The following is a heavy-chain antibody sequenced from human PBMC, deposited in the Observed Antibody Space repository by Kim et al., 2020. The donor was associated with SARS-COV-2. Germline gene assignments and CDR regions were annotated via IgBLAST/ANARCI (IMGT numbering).Heavy chain of an antibody. CDR3: AKEERRPGYYYGSGSSFDY. D-gene: IGHD3-10*01. V-gene: IGHV3-23*01. J-gene: IGHJ4*02. Sequence: GRFTSSRDNSKNTLYLQMSSRRAEDTAVYYCAKEERRPGYYYGSGSSFDYWGQGTLVTVSS.